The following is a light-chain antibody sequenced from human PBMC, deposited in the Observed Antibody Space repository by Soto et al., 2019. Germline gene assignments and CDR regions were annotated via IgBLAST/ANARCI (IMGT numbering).Light chain of an antibody. Sequence: QSALTQPPSVSGSPGQSVTISCTGTISDVAGYNYVSWYQHHPGKAPKLLISDVTKRPSWVPDRFSGPKSGSTASLTISDLQAEDEADYYCSSYAGSNNLVFGGGTKLTVL. CDR1: ISDVAGYNY. CDR3: SSYAGSNNLV. V-gene: IGLV2-11*01. CDR2: DVT. J-gene: IGLJ2*01.